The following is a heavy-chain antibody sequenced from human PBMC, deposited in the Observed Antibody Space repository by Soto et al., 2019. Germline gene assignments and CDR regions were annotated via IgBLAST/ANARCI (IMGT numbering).Heavy chain of an antibody. CDR2: IIPIFSTP. D-gene: IGHD5-12*01. CDR1: GGTFGNSA. V-gene: IGHV1-69*12. J-gene: IGHJ6*02. Sequence: QVQLVQSGAEVREPGSSVTVSCKASGGTFGNSAISWVRQAPGQGLEWMGGIIPIFSTPDYAQKFQGRVTITADESTSTTYMELTSLRSHDTAVYYCARDKARLQLGGNYYYATDVWGQGTTVTVSS. CDR3: ARDKARLQLGGNYYYATDV.